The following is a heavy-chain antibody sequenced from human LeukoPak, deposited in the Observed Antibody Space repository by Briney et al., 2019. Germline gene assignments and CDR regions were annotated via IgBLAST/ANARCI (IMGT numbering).Heavy chain of an antibody. CDR2: IYYSGST. J-gene: IGHJ6*02. V-gene: IGHV4-59*01. Sequence: SETLSLTCTVSGGSISSYYWSWIRQPPGKGLEWIGYIYYSGSTNYNPSLKSRVTISVDTSKNQFSLKLGSVTAADTAVYYCARAPSFVDYYYYGMDVWGQGTTVTVSS. CDR1: GGSISSYY. CDR3: ARAPSFVDYYYYGMDV. D-gene: IGHD3-16*01.